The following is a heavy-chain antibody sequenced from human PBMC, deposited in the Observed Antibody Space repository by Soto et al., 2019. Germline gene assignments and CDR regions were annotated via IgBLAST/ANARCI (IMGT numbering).Heavy chain of an antibody. Sequence: GGSLRLSCAASGFTFSSYWMSWVRQAPGKGLEWVANIKQDGSEKYYGDSVKGRFIISRDNAKNSLYLEMNSLRVDDTALYFCARNRRGGGYFFDVWGRGTLVTVSS. J-gene: IGHJ4*02. CDR2: IKQDGSEK. D-gene: IGHD3-16*02. V-gene: IGHV3-7*03. CDR1: GFTFSSYW. CDR3: ARNRRGGGYFFDV.